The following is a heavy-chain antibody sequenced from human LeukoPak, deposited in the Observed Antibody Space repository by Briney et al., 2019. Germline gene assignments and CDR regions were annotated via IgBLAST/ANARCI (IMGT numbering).Heavy chain of an antibody. CDR2: IKQDGSEK. J-gene: IGHJ4*02. D-gene: IGHD2-21*01. CDR3: ARDYPTYCGGDCYAY. Sequence: GESLRLSCAASGFTFSSYWMSWVRQAPGKGLEWVANIKQDGSEKYCVDSVKGRFTISRDNAKNSLYLQMNSLRAEDTAVYYCARDYPTYCGGDCYAYWGQGTLVTVSS. V-gene: IGHV3-7*03. CDR1: GFTFSSYW.